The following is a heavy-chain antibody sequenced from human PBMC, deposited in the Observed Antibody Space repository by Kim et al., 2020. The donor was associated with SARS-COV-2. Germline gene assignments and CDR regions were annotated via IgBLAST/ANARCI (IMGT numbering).Heavy chain of an antibody. J-gene: IGHJ6*02. D-gene: IGHD1-26*01. V-gene: IGHV4-39*01. Sequence: SETLSLTCTVSGGSISSSSYYWGWIRQPPGKGLEWIGCIYYSGSTYYNPSLKSRVTISVDTSKNQFSLKLSSVTAADTAVYYCARQSSGSLNFYYYGMDVWGQGTTVTVSS. CDR3: ARQSSGSLNFYYYGMDV. CDR1: GGSISSSSYY. CDR2: IYYSGST.